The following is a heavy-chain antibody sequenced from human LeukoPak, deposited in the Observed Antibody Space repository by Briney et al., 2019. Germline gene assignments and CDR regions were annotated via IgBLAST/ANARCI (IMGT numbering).Heavy chain of an antibody. V-gene: IGHV3-74*01. Sequence: GGSLRLSCPASGFTFNNYWIHWVRQVPWKDLVWVSRIDGDASRTNYADSVKGRFTISRDNVKNMVYLQMSSLTVEDTAVYYCARYCNGDTCDGALDLWGQGTLVTVSS. J-gene: IGHJ3*01. CDR1: GFTFNNYW. CDR2: IDGDASRT. D-gene: IGHD2-15*01. CDR3: ARYCNGDTCDGALDL.